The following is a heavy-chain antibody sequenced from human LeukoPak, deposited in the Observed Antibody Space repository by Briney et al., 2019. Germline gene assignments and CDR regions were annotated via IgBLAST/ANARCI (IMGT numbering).Heavy chain of an antibody. V-gene: IGHV3-23*01. J-gene: IGHJ4*02. D-gene: IGHD2-15*01. CDR3: AKARSAVVEAATNY. CDR1: GFTFKNYA. Sequence: GGSLRLSCAASGFTFKNYAMSWVRQAPGKGLDWVSAISGNGGSTYYADSVKGRFSISRDNSKNTLFLQMNSPTAEDTGVYYCAKARSAVVEAATNYWGQGTRVTVSS. CDR2: ISGNGGST.